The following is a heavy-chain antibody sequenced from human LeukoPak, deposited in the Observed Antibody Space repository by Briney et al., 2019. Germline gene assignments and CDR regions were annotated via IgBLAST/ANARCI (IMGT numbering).Heavy chain of an antibody. J-gene: IGHJ4*02. CDR2: IWYDGSDK. CDR1: GFTFSSYG. D-gene: IGHD3-22*01. CDR3: ARGVYDSSGCYSYFDY. V-gene: IGHV3-33*01. Sequence: GGSLRLSCEASGFTFSSYGMHWVRQAPGKGLEWVAVIWYDGSDKYYPGSVKGRFTISRENAKNSLYLQMNSLRAGDTAVYYCARGVYDSSGCYSYFDYWGQGTLVTVSS.